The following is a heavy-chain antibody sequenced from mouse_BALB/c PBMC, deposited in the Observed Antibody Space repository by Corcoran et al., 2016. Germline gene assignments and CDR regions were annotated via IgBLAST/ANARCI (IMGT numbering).Heavy chain of an antibody. J-gene: IGHJ4*01. Sequence: QVTLKESGPGILKPSQTLSLTCSFSGFSLSTSGMGVGWIRQPSGKGLAWLAHIWLDEDKYYNPSLKSQSTISKDTSRNQVFHKTTSVDHADTATYYCARETTASAMDSWGQGTSVTVSS. CDR3: ARETTASAMDS. CDR1: GFSLSTSGMG. D-gene: IGHD1-2*01. CDR2: IWLDEDK. V-gene: IGHV8-8*01.